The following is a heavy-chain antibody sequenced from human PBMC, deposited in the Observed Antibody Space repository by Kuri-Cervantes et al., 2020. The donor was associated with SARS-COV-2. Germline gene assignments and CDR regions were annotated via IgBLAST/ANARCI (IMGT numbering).Heavy chain of an antibody. V-gene: IGHV1-46*01. J-gene: IGHJ5*02. CDR2: VNPSDDST. CDR3: ARGGIALVPGDGRFDP. Sequence: SCKTSGYTFTNYYIHWVRQAPGQGLEWMGIVNPSDDSTIYAQKFQGRVTMTRDTSTGTVYMELSSLRSEDTGVYYCARGGIALVPGDGRFDPWGQGTLVTVSS. CDR1: GYTFTNYY. D-gene: IGHD2-2*01.